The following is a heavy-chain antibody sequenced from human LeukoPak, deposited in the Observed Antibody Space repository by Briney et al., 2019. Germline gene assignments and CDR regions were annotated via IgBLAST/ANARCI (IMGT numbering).Heavy chain of an antibody. D-gene: IGHD3-16*01. V-gene: IGHV4-39*07. CDR1: GGSISSSSYY. J-gene: IGHJ4*02. CDR2: IYYSGST. CDR3: ARLWAY. Sequence: SETLSLTCTVSGGSISSSSYYWGWIRQPPGKGLEWIGSIYYSGSTYYNPSLKSRVTMSVDTSKNQFSLKVNSVTAADTAIYYCARLWAYWGQGTLVTVSS.